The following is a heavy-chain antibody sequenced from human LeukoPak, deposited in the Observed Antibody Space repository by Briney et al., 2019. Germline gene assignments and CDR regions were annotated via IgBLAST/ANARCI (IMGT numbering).Heavy chain of an antibody. CDR1: GYTFTGYY. CDR3: ARDQGDSILYFDY. D-gene: IGHD3-22*01. J-gene: IGHJ4*02. CDR2: INPNSGGT. V-gene: IGHV1-2*02. Sequence: ASVKVSCKASGYTFTGYYMHWVRQAPGQGLEWMGWINPNSGGTNYAQKFQGRVTMTRDTSISTAYMELSRLRSDDTAVYYCARDQGDSILYFDYWGQGTLVTVSS.